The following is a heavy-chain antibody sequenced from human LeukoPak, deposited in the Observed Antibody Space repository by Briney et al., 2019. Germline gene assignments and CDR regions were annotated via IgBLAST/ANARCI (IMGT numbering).Heavy chain of an antibody. J-gene: IGHJ4*02. V-gene: IGHV3-30*02. CDR2: IRYDGSNK. CDR3: AKDHRYSSSWYYFDY. D-gene: IGHD6-13*01. Sequence: GRSLRLSCAASGFTFSSYGMHWVRQAPGKGLEWVAFIRYDGSNKYYADSVKGRFTISRDNSKNTLYLQMNSLRAEDTAVYYCAKDHRYSSSWYYFDYWGQGTLVTVSS. CDR1: GFTFSSYG.